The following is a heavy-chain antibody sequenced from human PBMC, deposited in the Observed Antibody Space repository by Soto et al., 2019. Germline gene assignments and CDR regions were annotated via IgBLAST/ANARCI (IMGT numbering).Heavy chain of an antibody. D-gene: IGHD3-22*01. CDR1: GYTFSNYG. J-gene: IGHJ4*02. CDR2: VSAYSGNT. V-gene: IGHV1-18*01. Sequence: QVQLVQSGAEVKKPGASVKVSCKASGYTFSNYGISWVRQAPGQGLEWMGWVSAYSGNTNYAQKFHGRVTVATDTSTSTVYMELRSLRSDDTAVYYCARDGFASQGYYYDSSGYFVPYYFDYWGQGTLVTVSS. CDR3: ARDGFASQGYYYDSSGYFVPYYFDY.